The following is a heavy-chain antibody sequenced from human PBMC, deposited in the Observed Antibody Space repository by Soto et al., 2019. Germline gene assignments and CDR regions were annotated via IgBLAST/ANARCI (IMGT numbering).Heavy chain of an antibody. CDR3: ARDRSGSYNDAFDI. CDR1: GFTFSSYG. D-gene: IGHD1-26*01. J-gene: IGHJ3*02. Sequence: GGSLRLSCAASGFTFSSYGMHWVRQAPGKGLEWVAVIWYDGSNKYYADSVKGRFTISRDNSKNTLYLQMNSLRAEDTAVYYCARDRSGSYNDAFDIWGQGTMVTVSS. CDR2: IWYDGSNK. V-gene: IGHV3-33*01.